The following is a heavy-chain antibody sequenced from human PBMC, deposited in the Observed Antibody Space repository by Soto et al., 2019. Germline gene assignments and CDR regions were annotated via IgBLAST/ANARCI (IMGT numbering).Heavy chain of an antibody. Sequence: SKNLSLTCAVYGGSISSGDYSWSWIRQPQGKGLEWIGYIYYSGSTYYNPSLKSRVTISIDTSKNQFSLKLSSVTAADTAVYYFSNLMLRGYPRSTLFRGQ. CDR2: IYYSGST. D-gene: IGHD5-18*01. CDR3: SNLMLRGYPRSTLF. V-gene: IGHV4-30-4*08. CDR1: GGSISSGDYS. J-gene: IGHJ1*01.